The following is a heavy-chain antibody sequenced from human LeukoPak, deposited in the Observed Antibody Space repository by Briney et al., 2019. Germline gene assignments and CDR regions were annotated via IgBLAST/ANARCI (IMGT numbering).Heavy chain of an antibody. CDR2: IYSTGST. D-gene: IGHD1-26*01. Sequence: SETLSLTCTVSGDSISSSTYYWDWIRQPPGKGLEWIGTIYSTGSTYYNPSLKSRVTISVDTSKNQFSLKLSSVTAADTAVYYCARGGSLVGTTPHDTFDIWGQGTVVTVS. CDR1: GDSISSSTYY. CDR3: ARGGSLVGTTPHDTFDI. V-gene: IGHV4-39*01. J-gene: IGHJ3*02.